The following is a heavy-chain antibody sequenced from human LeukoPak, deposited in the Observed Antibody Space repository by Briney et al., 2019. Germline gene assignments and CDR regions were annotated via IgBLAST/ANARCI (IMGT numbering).Heavy chain of an antibody. V-gene: IGHV5-51*01. CDR2: IYPGDSDT. J-gene: IGHJ4*02. Sequence: GESLKISCKSSGYSFTTYWIAWVRQMPGKGLEWMGIIYPGDSDTRFSPSFQGQVTISADKSISTAYLQWTSLKASGSAMYYCARVLIRGGAIDYWGQGTLVTVSS. D-gene: IGHD2-15*01. CDR1: GYSFTTYW. CDR3: ARVLIRGGAIDY.